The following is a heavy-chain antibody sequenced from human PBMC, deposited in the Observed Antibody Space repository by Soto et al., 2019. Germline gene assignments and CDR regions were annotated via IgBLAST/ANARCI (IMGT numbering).Heavy chain of an antibody. D-gene: IGHD2-15*01. CDR2: IYYSGSA. V-gene: IGHV4-31*03. CDR1: GSSISSGGYY. Sequence: PSETLSLTCTVSGSSISSGGYYWSCIRQHPRPGLECIGYIYYSGSASSTPSLNSRVTISADTSKNQFSLKLSSVTAADTAVYYCARGSVVAATLFDYWGQGTLVTVSS. CDR3: ARGSVVAATLFDY. J-gene: IGHJ4*02.